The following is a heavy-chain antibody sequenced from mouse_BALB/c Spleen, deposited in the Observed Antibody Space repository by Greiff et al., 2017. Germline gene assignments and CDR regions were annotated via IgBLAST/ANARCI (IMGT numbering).Heavy chain of an antibody. J-gene: IGHJ3*01. V-gene: IGHV2-6-6*01. CDR3: AKPVYDGYYWFAY. CDR1: GFSLTNSG. CDR2: IWGDGST. Sequence: VKVVESGPGLVAPSQCLSITCTASGFSLTNSGVHWVRQSPGKGLEWLGVIWGDGSTTYNSAFESRLSTGKDNSKSQVFLKMNSLQTDDTARYYCAKPVYDGYYWFAYWGQGTLVTVSA. D-gene: IGHD2-3*01.